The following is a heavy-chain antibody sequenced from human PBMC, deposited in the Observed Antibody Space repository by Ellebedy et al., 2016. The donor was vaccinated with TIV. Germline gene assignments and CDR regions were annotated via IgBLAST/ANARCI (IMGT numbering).Heavy chain of an antibody. CDR1: GGTFSSYV. CDR3: AHERPSNWFDP. Sequence: SVKVSXKASGGTFSSYVISWVRQASGQGLEWMGGIIPIFGTSNYAQKFQGRVTITADKSTSTAYMELSALRSEDTAVYYCAHERPSNWFDPWGQGTLVTVSS. V-gene: IGHV1-69*06. J-gene: IGHJ5*02. CDR2: IIPIFGTS.